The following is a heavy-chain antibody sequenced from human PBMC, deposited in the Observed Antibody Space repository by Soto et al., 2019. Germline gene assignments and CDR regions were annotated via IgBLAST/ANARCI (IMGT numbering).Heavy chain of an antibody. J-gene: IGHJ6*02. CDR2: IDPRGSHI. D-gene: IGHD3-10*01. V-gene: IGHV5-10-1*01. CDR1: GYNFTSYW. Sequence: PGESRKISCKVSGYNFTSYWISWVRQTPGEGLEWMGRIDPRGSHINYSPSSQGHVTLSIDKSFNTAYLQWISLKASDTAMYYCARHTDYFGGNFYGMDVWGQGTAVTVS. CDR3: ARHTDYFGGNFYGMDV.